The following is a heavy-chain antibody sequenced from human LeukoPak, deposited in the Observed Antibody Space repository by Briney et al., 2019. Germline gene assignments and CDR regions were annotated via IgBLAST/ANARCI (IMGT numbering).Heavy chain of an antibody. CDR3: AREHNDILTGSSNFDY. Sequence: WGSLRLSCAASGFTFSSYAIHWVRQAPGKGLEWVAVISYDGSNKYYADSVKGRFTISRDNSKNTLYLQMNSLRAEDTAVYYCAREHNDILTGSSNFDYWGQGTLVTVSS. J-gene: IGHJ4*02. V-gene: IGHV3-30*04. D-gene: IGHD3-9*01. CDR2: ISYDGSNK. CDR1: GFTFSSYA.